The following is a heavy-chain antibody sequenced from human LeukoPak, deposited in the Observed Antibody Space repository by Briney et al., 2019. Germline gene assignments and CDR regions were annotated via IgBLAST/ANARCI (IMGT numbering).Heavy chain of an antibody. CDR1: GFTFSSYS. CDR3: ARDRGGRQLVDY. Sequence: GGSLRLSRAASGFTFSSYSMNWVRQAPGKGLEWVSSISSSSSYIYYADSVKGRFTISRDNAKNSLYLQMNNLRAEDTAVYYCARDRGGRQLVDYWGQGILVTVSS. D-gene: IGHD6-6*01. CDR2: ISSSSSYI. V-gene: IGHV3-21*04. J-gene: IGHJ4*02.